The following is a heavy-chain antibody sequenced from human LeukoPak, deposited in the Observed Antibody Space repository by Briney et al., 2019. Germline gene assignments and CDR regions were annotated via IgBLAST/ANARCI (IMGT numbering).Heavy chain of an antibody. CDR2: IYPGDSDT. D-gene: IGHD7-27*01. J-gene: IGHJ3*02. CDR3: ARQTGGSPGPDAFDI. V-gene: IGHV5-51*01. CDR1: GYSFTSYW. Sequence: GESLKISCKGSGYSFTSYWIGWVRQMPGKGLEWMGIIYPGDSDTRYSPSFQGQVTISADKSISTAYLQWSSLKASDTATYYCARQTGGSPGPDAFDIWGQGTMVTVSS.